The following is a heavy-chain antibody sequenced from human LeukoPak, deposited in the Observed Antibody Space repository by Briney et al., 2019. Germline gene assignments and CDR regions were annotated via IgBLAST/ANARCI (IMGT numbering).Heavy chain of an antibody. CDR1: GFTFSSYW. V-gene: IGHV3-74*03. CDR3: GRDKSEYDSSGRGDY. D-gene: IGHD3-22*01. J-gene: IGHJ4*02. CDR2: INGDGSYT. Sequence: GGSLRLSCAASGFTFSSYWMNWVRQAPGKGLVWVSRINGDGSYTKYADSVKGRFTVSRDNAKNTLFLQMNSLSAEDTAVYFCGRDKSEYDSSGRGDYWGQGTLVTVSS.